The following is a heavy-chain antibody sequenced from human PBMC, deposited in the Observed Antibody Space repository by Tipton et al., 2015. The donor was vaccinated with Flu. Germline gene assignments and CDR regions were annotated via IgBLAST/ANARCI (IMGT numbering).Heavy chain of an antibody. CDR2: IRHDESDK. D-gene: IGHD6-19*01. J-gene: IGHJ4*02. Sequence: QLVQSGAEVKKPGASVKVSCKASGYTFSNYYMHWVRQAPGKGLGWVAFIRHDESDKYYPDSVKGRFTISRDNSKNALYLLMNSLRVEDTAVYYCAKDGWDTSGWYPFDYWGQGTLVTVSS. CDR1: GYTFSNYY. V-gene: IGHV3-30*02. CDR3: AKDGWDTSGWYPFDY.